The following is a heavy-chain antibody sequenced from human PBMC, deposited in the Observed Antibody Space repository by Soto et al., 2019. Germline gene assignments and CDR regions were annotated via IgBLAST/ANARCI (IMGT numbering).Heavy chain of an antibody. D-gene: IGHD2-8*01. V-gene: IGHV4-39*01. CDR2: IYYSGST. Sequence: QLQLQESGPGLVKPSETLSLTCTVSGGSISSSSYYWGWIRQPPGKGLEWIGSIYYSGSTYYNPYLQSRVTISVDTSKNQFSLKLSSVTAADTAVYYCARPRGLYLDAFDIWGQGTMVTVSS. CDR1: GGSISSSSYY. CDR3: ARPRGLYLDAFDI. J-gene: IGHJ3*02.